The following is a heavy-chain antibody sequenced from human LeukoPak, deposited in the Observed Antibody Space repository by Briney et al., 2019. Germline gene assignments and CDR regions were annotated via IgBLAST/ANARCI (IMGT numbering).Heavy chain of an antibody. CDR3: ASGPTYYYGSGSYRDY. V-gene: IGHV3-30-3*01. CDR1: GFTFSSYA. CDR2: ISYDGSNK. J-gene: IGHJ4*02. Sequence: GGSLRLSCAASGFTFSSYAMHWVRQAPGKGLEWVTVISYDGSNKYYADSVKGRFTISRDNSKNTLYLQMNSLRAEDTAVYYCASGPTYYYGSGSYRDYWGQGTLVTVSS. D-gene: IGHD3-10*01.